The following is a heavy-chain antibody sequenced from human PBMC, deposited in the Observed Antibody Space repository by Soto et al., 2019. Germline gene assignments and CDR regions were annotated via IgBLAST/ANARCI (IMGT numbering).Heavy chain of an antibody. CDR1: GFTFTSSA. Sequence: GASVKVSCKASGFTFTSSAMQWVRQARGQRLEWIGWIVVGSGNTNYAQKVQERVTITRDMSTSTAYMELRSLRSEDTAVYYFAATYDIRGYYYYYYYMDVWGKGTTVTVSS. CDR2: IVVGSGNT. D-gene: IGHD3-9*01. V-gene: IGHV1-58*02. CDR3: AATYDIRGYYYYYYYMDV. J-gene: IGHJ6*03.